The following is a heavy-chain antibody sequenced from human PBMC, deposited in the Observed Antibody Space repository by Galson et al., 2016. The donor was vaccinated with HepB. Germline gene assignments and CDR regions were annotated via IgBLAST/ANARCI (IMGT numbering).Heavy chain of an antibody. CDR1: GFAFSTFS. CDR3: ARDVPTTARTYGEHFVY. CDR2: MSSTSTK. Sequence: SLRLSCAASGFAFSTFSMNWVRQAPGKGLEWVSYMSSTSTKYYADSVKGRFTISRDDAKNSLYLHMNGLREEDTAVYSCARDVPTTARTYGEHFVYWGQGTLVTVSS. D-gene: IGHD4-17*01. V-gene: IGHV3-48*02. J-gene: IGHJ4*02.